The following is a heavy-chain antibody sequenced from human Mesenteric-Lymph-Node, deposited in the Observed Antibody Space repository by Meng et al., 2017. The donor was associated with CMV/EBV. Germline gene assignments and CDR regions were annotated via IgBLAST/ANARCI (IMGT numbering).Heavy chain of an antibody. CDR3: ARDVTGPKGY. V-gene: IGHV3-7*01. CDR2: IKQDGSEK. D-gene: IGHD2-8*02. J-gene: IGHJ4*02. CDR1: GFTFNNYG. Sequence: GGSLRLSCAASGFTFNNYGMHWVRQAPGKGLEWVANIKQDGSEKYYVDSVKGRFTISRDNAKNSLYLQMNSLRAEDTAVYYCARDVTGPKGYWGQGTLVTVSS.